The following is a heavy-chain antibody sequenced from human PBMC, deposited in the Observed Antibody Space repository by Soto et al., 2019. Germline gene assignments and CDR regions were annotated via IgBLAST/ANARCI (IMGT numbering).Heavy chain of an antibody. V-gene: IGHV1-2*02. CDR2: INPNSGGT. CDR1: GYTFTGYY. Sequence: ASVKVSCKASGYTFTGYYMHWVRQAPGQGLEWMGWINPNSGGTNYAQKFQGRVTMTRDTSISTAYMELSRLRSGDTAVYYCARDQAITMVRGVPGYWGQGTLVTVSS. J-gene: IGHJ4*02. D-gene: IGHD3-10*01. CDR3: ARDQAITMVRGVPGY.